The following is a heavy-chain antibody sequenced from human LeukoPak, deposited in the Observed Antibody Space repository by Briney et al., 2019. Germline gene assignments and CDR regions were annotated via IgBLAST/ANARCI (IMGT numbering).Heavy chain of an antibody. J-gene: IGHJ4*02. D-gene: IGHD5-24*01. V-gene: IGHV3-49*04. CDR1: GFTFSNYA. CDR3: TRDWKRWLPYRGLYFDY. Sequence: PGGSLRLSCAASGFTFSNYAMSWVRQAPGKGLEWVGFIRSKAYGGTTEYAASVKGRFTISRDDSKSIAYLQMNSLKTEDTAVYYCTRDWKRWLPYRGLYFDYWGQGTLVTVSS. CDR2: IRSKAYGGTT.